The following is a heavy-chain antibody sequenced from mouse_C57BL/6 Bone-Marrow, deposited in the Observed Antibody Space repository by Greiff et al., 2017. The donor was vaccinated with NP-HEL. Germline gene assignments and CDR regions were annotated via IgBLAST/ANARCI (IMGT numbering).Heavy chain of an antibody. Sequence: VQLKQSGPELVKPGASVKISCKASGYTFTDYYMNWVKQSHGKSLEWIGDINPNNGGTSYNQKFKGKATLTVDKSSSTAYMELRSLTSEDSAVYYCARRYDYDEGYFDVWGTGTTVTVSS. V-gene: IGHV1-26*01. CDR1: GYTFTDYY. CDR2: INPNNGGT. D-gene: IGHD2-4*01. CDR3: ARRYDYDEGYFDV. J-gene: IGHJ1*03.